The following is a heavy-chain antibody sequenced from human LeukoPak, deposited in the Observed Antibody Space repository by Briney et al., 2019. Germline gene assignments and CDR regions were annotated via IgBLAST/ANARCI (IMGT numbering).Heavy chain of an antibody. D-gene: IGHD3-10*01. CDR2: INGDGSST. Sequence: GGSLRLSCAASGFTLSSYWMHWVRQAPGKGLVWVSRINGDGSSTSYADSVKGRFTISGDNAKRSVFLQMNNLRDGDTAVYYCIRDRLGVRTFEIWGQGTMVSVSS. CDR3: IRDRLGVRTFEI. CDR1: GFTLSSYW. V-gene: IGHV3-74*01. J-gene: IGHJ3*02.